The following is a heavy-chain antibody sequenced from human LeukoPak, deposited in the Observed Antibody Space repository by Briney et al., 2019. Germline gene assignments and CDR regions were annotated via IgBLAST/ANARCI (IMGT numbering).Heavy chain of an antibody. Sequence: GGSLRLSCAASGFSLGTYSMNWVRQAPGKGLEWISSISSSSDYKYYADSVKGRFTISRDNAKNSLYLQMNSLRVEDTALYYCASFSSRGYWGQGTLVTVSS. CDR3: ASFSSRGY. CDR2: ISSSSDYK. J-gene: IGHJ4*02. V-gene: IGHV3-21*06. D-gene: IGHD6-13*01. CDR1: GFSLGTYS.